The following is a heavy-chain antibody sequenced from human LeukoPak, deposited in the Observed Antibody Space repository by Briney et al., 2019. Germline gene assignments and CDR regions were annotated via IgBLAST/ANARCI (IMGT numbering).Heavy chain of an antibody. CDR3: ARGLTILYGMDV. Sequence: SETLSLTCTVSGGSISSSGYYWGWIRQPPGKGLEWIGSVDYTGITSHSPSLKSRVTISVDTSKNQFSLKLSSVTAADTAVYYCARGLTILYGMDVWGQGTTVTVSS. CDR2: VDYTGIT. CDR1: GGSISSSGYY. J-gene: IGHJ6*02. V-gene: IGHV4-39*07. D-gene: IGHD3-3*01.